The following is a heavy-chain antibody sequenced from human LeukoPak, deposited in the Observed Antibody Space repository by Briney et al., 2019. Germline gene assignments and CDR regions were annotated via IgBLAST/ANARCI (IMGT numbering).Heavy chain of an antibody. Sequence: ASVKVSCKASGDTFTSYDINWVRQAPGQGLEWMGWMNPNSGNTVYAQKFQGRVTMTRTTSISTAYMELSSLRSEDTAVYYCARDSSSWYYYYYYMAVWGKGTTVTASS. D-gene: IGHD6-13*01. CDR1: GDTFTSYD. CDR2: MNPNSGNT. J-gene: IGHJ6*03. CDR3: ARDSSSWYYYYYYMAV. V-gene: IGHV1-8*01.